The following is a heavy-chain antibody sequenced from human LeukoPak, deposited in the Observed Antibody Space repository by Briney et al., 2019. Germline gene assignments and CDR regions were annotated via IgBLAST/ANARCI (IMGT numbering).Heavy chain of an antibody. Sequence: GGSLRLSCVASGLPIADFAMHWVRQAPGKGLEWVSAISGGGDKTYYADSVKGRFTISRDNSKNTVFLQMKSLRAEDTAMYYCASNKEIFYDSSGGYWGQGTLVTVSS. CDR3: ASNKEIFYDSSGGY. CDR2: ISGGGDKT. J-gene: IGHJ4*02. V-gene: IGHV3-23*01. CDR1: GLPIADFA. D-gene: IGHD3-22*01.